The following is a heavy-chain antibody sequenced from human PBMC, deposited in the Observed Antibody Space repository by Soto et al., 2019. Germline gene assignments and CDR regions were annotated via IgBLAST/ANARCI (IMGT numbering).Heavy chain of an antibody. J-gene: IGHJ4*02. CDR3: VKDTPVGKQVWGYDY. CDR1: GFTFSVYA. D-gene: IGHD7-27*01. Sequence: GGSLRLPFGASGFTFSVYAMGWVRQPPGKGLEWVSSFCVSDGTRYYADSVKGRFSISRDNSENTVYLQMNGMRPEDTAVYYCVKDTPVGKQVWGYDYWGQGVQVTVSS. V-gene: IGHV3-23*01. CDR2: FCVSDGTR.